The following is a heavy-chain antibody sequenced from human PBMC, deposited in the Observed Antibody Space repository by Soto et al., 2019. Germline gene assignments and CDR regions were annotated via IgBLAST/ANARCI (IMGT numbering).Heavy chain of an antibody. Sequence: EVQLVESGGGLVKPGGSLRLSCAASGFTFSSYSMNWVRQAPGKGLEWVSSISSSSSYIYYADSVKGRFTISRDNAKNSLYLPMNSLRAEDTAVYYCARDLNSDVRGVIPDAFDIWGQGTMVTVSS. CDR3: ARDLNSDVRGVIPDAFDI. D-gene: IGHD3-10*01. CDR2: ISSSSSYI. V-gene: IGHV3-21*01. J-gene: IGHJ3*02. CDR1: GFTFSSYS.